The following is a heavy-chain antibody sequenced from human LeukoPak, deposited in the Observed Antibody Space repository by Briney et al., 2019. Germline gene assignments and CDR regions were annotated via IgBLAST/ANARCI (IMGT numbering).Heavy chain of an antibody. CDR2: IILILGIA. Sequence: ASVKVSCKASGGTFSSYAISWVRQAPGQGLEWVGRIILILGIANYAQKFQGRVTITADKSTSTAYMELSSLRSEDTAVYYCASDLGTYGGSYYVTDYWGQGTLVTVSS. J-gene: IGHJ4*02. CDR1: GGTFSSYA. D-gene: IGHD1-26*01. CDR3: ASDLGTYGGSYYVTDY. V-gene: IGHV1-69*04.